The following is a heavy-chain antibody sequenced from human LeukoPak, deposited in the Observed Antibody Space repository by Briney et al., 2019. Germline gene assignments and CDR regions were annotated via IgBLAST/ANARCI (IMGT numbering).Heavy chain of an antibody. D-gene: IGHD6-13*01. J-gene: IGHJ6*03. CDR2: TSSSSSTI. CDR3: ARDYSRSWYSYYYYMDV. CDR1: GFTVSSYS. V-gene: IGHV3-48*04. Sequence: GGSVRCYASGSGFTVSSYSMNRLRPAQGLGLERVTYTSSSSSTIYYADSVKGRFTISRDNAKNSLYLQMNSLRAEDTAVYYCARDYSRSWYSYYYYMDVWGKGTTVTVSS.